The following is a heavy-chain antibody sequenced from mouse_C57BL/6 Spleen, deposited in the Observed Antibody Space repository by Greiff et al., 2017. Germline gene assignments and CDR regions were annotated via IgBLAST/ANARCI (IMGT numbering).Heavy chain of an antibody. CDR2: IDPSDSYT. Sequence: QVQLQQPGAELVKPGASVKLSCKASGYTFTSYWMQWVKQRPGQGLEWIGEIDPSDSYTNYNQKFKGKATLTVDTSSSTAYRQLSSLTSEDSAVYYGARRRQRAMDYWGQGTSDTVSS. V-gene: IGHV1-50*01. J-gene: IGHJ4*01. CDR3: ARRRQRAMDY. D-gene: IGHD3-2*01. CDR1: GYTFTSYW.